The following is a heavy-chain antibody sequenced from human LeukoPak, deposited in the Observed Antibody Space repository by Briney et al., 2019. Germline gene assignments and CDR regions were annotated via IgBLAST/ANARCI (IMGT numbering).Heavy chain of an antibody. CDR3: ARDPYSSSWYPRSYYYYGMDV. Sequence: ASVKVSCKASGYTFTGYHMHWVRQAPGQGLEWMGWINPNSGGTNYAQKFQGRATMTRDTSISTAYMELSRLRSDDTAVYYCARDPYSSSWYPRSYYYYGMDVWGQGTTVTVSS. J-gene: IGHJ6*02. V-gene: IGHV1-2*02. CDR2: INPNSGGT. D-gene: IGHD6-13*01. CDR1: GYTFTGYH.